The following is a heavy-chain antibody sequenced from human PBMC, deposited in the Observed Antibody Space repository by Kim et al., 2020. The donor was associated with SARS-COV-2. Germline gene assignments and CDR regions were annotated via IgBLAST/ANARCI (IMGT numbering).Heavy chain of an antibody. J-gene: IGHJ6*02. CDR3: AKDTGDYYGSGSYRGYYYYYGMDV. CDR2: ISGSGGST. CDR1: GFTFSSYA. D-gene: IGHD3-10*01. Sequence: GGSLRLSCAASGFTFSSYAMSWVRQAPGKGLEWVSAISGSGGSTYYADSVKGRFTISRDNSKNTLYLQMNSLRAEDTAVYYCAKDTGDYYGSGSYRGYYYYYGMDVWGQGTTVTVSS. V-gene: IGHV3-23*01.